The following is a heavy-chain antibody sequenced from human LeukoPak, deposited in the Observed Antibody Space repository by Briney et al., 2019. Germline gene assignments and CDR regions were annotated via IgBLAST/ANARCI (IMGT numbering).Heavy chain of an antibody. CDR1: GFTFSSYG. CDR3: ARDRAYYDSSGYLDY. V-gene: IGHV3-33*08. CDR2: IWYGGSNK. D-gene: IGHD3-22*01. J-gene: IGHJ4*02. Sequence: GGSLRLSCAASGFTFSSYGMHWVRQAPGKGLEWVAVIWYGGSNKYYADSVKGRFTISRDNSKNTLYLQMNSLRAEDTAVYYCARDRAYYDSSGYLDYWGQGTLVTVSS.